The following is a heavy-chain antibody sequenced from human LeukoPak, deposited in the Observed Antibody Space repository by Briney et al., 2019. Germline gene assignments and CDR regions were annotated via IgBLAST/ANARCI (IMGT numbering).Heavy chain of an antibody. CDR1: GFTFDDYA. CDR2: ISWNSGSI. CDR3: AKASDYGDYPSSYWYFDL. V-gene: IGHV3-9*01. D-gene: IGHD4-17*01. J-gene: IGHJ2*01. Sequence: GGSLRLSCAASGFTFDDYAMHWVRQAPGKGLEWVSGISWNSGSIGYADSVKGRFTISRDNAKNSLYLQMNSLRAEDTALYYCAKASDYGDYPSSYWYFDLWGRGTLVTVSS.